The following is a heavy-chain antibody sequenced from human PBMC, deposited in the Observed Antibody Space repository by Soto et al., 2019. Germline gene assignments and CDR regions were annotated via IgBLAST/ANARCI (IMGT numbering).Heavy chain of an antibody. Sequence: QVQLQESGPGLLKPSQTLSLTCTVSGGSISSGGYYWSWIRQHPGKGLERIGNIYYSGSTYYNPSLKSRVTISVDTSKNQFSLKLSSVPAADTAVYYCARAAHYSSPFRWFDAWGQGTLVTVSS. J-gene: IGHJ5*02. D-gene: IGHD6-13*01. CDR1: GGSISSGGYY. V-gene: IGHV4-31*03. CDR3: ARAAHYSSPFRWFDA. CDR2: IYYSGST.